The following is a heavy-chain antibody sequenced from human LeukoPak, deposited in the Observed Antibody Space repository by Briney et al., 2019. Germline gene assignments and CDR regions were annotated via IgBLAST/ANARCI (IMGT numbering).Heavy chain of an antibody. D-gene: IGHD6-13*01. Sequence: ASVKVPCKASGYTFTSYGISWVRQAPGQGLECMGWISAYNGNTNYAQKLQGRGNMTTDTSTSTAYMELRSLRSDDTAVYYCARDISSSWYYDWFDPWGQGTLVTVSS. V-gene: IGHV1-18*01. CDR2: ISAYNGNT. CDR1: GYTFTSYG. J-gene: IGHJ5*02. CDR3: ARDISSSWYYDWFDP.